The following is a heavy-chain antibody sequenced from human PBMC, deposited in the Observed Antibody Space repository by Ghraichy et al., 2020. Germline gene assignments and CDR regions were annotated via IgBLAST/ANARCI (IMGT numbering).Heavy chain of an antibody. CDR1: GFTFSSYS. J-gene: IGHJ6*02. CDR2: ISSSSSYI. V-gene: IGHV3-21*01. CDR3: ARANGYSGYESYYYYGMDV. Sequence: ETLSLTCAASGFTFSSYSMNWVRQAPGKGLEWVSSISSSSSYIYYADSVKGRFTISRDNAKNSLYLQMNSLRAKDTAVYYCARANGYSGYESYYYYGMDVWGQGTTVTVSS. D-gene: IGHD5-12*01.